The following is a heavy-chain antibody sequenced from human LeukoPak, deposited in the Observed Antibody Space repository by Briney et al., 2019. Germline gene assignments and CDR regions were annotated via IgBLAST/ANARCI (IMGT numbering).Heavy chain of an antibody. Sequence: PGGSLRLSCAASGFTVSSNYMSWVRQAPGRGLKWVSVIYSGGSTYYADSVKGRFTISRDNSKNTLYLQMNSLRAEDTAVYYCARDIAVAGRTDYWGQGTLVTVSS. CDR1: GFTVSSNY. V-gene: IGHV3-53*01. CDR2: IYSGGST. CDR3: ARDIAVAGRTDY. D-gene: IGHD6-19*01. J-gene: IGHJ4*02.